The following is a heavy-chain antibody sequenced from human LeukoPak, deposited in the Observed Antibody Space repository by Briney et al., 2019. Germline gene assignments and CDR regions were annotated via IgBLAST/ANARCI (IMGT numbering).Heavy chain of an antibody. CDR2: IRSGSSYM. J-gene: IGHJ4*02. CDR3: ARDAGMDYGDSFDY. D-gene: IGHD4-17*01. CDR1: GFTFNTYT. Sequence: GGSLRLSCAASGFTFNTYTMTWVRQAPGKGLEWVSPIRSGSSYMYYTDSLKGRFTISRDNTKNSLYLQMNSLTGEDTAVYYCARDAGMDYGDSFDYWGQGTLVIVSS. V-gene: IGHV3-21*01.